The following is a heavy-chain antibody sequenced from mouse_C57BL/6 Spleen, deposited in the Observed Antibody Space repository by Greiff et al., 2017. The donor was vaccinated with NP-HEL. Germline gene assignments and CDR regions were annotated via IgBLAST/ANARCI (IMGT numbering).Heavy chain of an antibody. CDR2: INSDGGST. J-gene: IGHJ4*01. Sequence: EVKLVESGGGLVQPGESLKLSCESSEYEFPSHDMPWVRKTPEKRLELVAAINSDGGSTYYPDTIERRFIISRDNTKKTLYMQMSSLRSEDTALYDCARHSYGSGYAMDYWGQGTSVTVSS. V-gene: IGHV5-2*01. D-gene: IGHD1-1*01. CDR1: EYEFPSHD. CDR3: ARHSYGSGYAMDY.